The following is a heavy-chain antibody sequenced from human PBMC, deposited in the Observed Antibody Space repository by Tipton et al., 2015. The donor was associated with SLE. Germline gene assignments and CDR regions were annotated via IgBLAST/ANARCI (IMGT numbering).Heavy chain of an antibody. J-gene: IGHJ6*02. V-gene: IGHV3-74*01. Sequence: SLRLSCAASGFTFSSPCVHWVRPAPGKGLVWVSRISRDGSNTYYADSVKGRFTISRDNAKNTLYLQIHSLRADDTAVYYCGRGIYSESSVGMDVWGQGTTVTVSS. CDR3: GRGIYSESSVGMDV. CDR1: GFTFSSPC. CDR2: ISRDGSNT. D-gene: IGHD3-22*01.